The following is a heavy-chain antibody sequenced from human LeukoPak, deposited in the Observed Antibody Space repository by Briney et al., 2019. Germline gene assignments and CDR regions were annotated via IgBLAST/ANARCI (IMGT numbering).Heavy chain of an antibody. CDR2: IIPIFGTA. D-gene: IGHD4-11*01. Sequence: SVKVSCKASGGTFSSYAISWVRQAPGQGLEWMGGIIPIFGTANYAQKFQGRVTITADKSTSAAYMELSSLRSEDTAVYYCAKGFIDYPPGGYWGQGTLVTVSS. CDR3: AKGFIDYPPGGY. J-gene: IGHJ4*02. V-gene: IGHV1-69*06. CDR1: GGTFSSYA.